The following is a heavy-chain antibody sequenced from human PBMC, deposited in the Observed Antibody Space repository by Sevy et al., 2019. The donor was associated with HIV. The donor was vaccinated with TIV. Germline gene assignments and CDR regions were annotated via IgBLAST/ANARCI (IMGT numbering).Heavy chain of an antibody. CDR3: VKDLTVTTSKGDFHYGMDV. CDR2: INWNSGKV. J-gene: IGHJ6*02. D-gene: IGHD4-4*01. V-gene: IGHV3-9*01. Sequence: GGFLRLSCTASGFMFDDFAMHWVRQRPGKGLEWVSTINWNSGKVDYVDSVKGRFSVSRDNAKSSLFIEMTSLRGEDTAWYYCVKDLTVTTSKGDFHYGMDVWGQGTLVTVSS. CDR1: GFMFDDFA.